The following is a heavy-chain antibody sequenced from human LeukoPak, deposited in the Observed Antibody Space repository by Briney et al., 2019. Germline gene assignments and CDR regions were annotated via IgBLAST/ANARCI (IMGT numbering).Heavy chain of an antibody. CDR1: GGTFSSYA. CDR3: ARDRHIPSGYSSRYFQH. J-gene: IGHJ1*01. Sequence: GASVKVSCKASGGTFSSYAISWVRQAPGQGLEWMGGIIPIFGTANHAQKFQGRVTITADESTSTAYMELSSLRSEDTAVYYCARDRHIPSGYSSRYFQHWGQGTLVTVSS. D-gene: IGHD6-19*01. CDR2: IIPIFGTA. V-gene: IGHV1-69*13.